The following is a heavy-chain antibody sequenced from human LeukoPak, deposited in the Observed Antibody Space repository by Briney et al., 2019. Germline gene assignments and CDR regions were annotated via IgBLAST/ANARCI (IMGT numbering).Heavy chain of an antibody. CDR2: IYYSGST. V-gene: IGHV4-59*01. CDR1: GGSISSYY. Sequence: SETLSLTCTVSGGSISSYYWSWIRQPPGKGLEWIGYIYYSGSTNYNPSLKSRVTISVDTSKNQFSLKLSSVTAADTAVCYCARCVGTSCSLFDYWGQGTLVPVSS. CDR3: ARCVGTSCSLFDY. J-gene: IGHJ4*02. D-gene: IGHD2-2*01.